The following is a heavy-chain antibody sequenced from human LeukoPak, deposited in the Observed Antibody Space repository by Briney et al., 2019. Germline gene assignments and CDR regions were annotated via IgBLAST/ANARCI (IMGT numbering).Heavy chain of an antibody. V-gene: IGHV3-30-3*01. CDR3: ARDYCSGGSCYNDAFDI. CDR2: ISYDGSNK. Sequence: AGGSLRLSCAASGFTFSRYGMHWVRQAPGKGLEWVAVISYDGSNKYYADSVKGRFTISRDNSKNTLYLQMNSLRAEDTAVYYCARDYCSGGSCYNDAFDIWGQGTMVTVSS. J-gene: IGHJ3*02. D-gene: IGHD2-15*01. CDR1: GFTFSRYG.